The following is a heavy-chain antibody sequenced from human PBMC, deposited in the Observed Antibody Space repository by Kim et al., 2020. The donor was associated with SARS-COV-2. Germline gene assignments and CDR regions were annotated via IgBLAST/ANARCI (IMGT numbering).Heavy chain of an antibody. D-gene: IGHD6-19*01. V-gene: IGHV3-33*05. Sequence: GGSLRLSCAASGFTFSSYGMHWVRQAPGKGLEWVAVISYDGSNKYYADSVKGRFTISRDNSKNTLYLQMNSLRAEDTAVYYCASRSLQWLVRWVYAFDIWGQGTMVTVSS. CDR3: ASRSLQWLVRWVYAFDI. CDR2: ISYDGSNK. J-gene: IGHJ3*02. CDR1: GFTFSSYG.